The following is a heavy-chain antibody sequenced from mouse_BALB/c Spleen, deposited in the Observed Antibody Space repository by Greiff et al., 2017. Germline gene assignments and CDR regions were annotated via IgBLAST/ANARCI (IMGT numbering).Heavy chain of an antibody. Sequence: VQLQQSGAELVKPGASVKLSCKASGYTFTSYWMHWVKQRPGQGLEWIGEINPSNGRTNYNEKFKSKATLTVDKSSSTAYMQLSSLTSEDSAVYYCARDYYGSPPDYWGQGTTLTVSS. D-gene: IGHD1-1*01. CDR2: INPSNGRT. V-gene: IGHV1S81*02. CDR3: ARDYYGSPPDY. CDR1: GYTFTSYW. J-gene: IGHJ2*01.